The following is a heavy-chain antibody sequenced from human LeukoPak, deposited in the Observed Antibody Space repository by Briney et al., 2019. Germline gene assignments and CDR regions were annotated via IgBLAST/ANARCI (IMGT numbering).Heavy chain of an antibody. D-gene: IGHD7-27*01. J-gene: IGHJ4*02. V-gene: IGHV3-23*03. CDR3: VKGWGDY. Sequence: GGSLRLSCAASGFTFSSYGMSWVRQAPGKGLEWVSVIYSGGSTYYADSVKGRFTISRDNYKNTLYLQMNSLRAEDTAVYFCVKGWGDYWGQGILVTVSS. CDR1: GFTFSSYG. CDR2: IYSGGST.